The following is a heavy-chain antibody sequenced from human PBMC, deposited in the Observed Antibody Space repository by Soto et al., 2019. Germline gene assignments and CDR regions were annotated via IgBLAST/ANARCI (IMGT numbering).Heavy chain of an antibody. Sequence: SQTLSLTCAITGDSVSSSSAGWSWVRQSPSRGLEWLGRTYYRSKWYCEYAVSVRGRITINPDTSKNQYSLQLNSVTPEDTAVYFCARGEQYSGRIFDYWGQGTLVTVSS. J-gene: IGHJ4*01. D-gene: IGHD1-26*01. CDR2: TYYRSKWYC. CDR1: GDSVSSSSAG. V-gene: IGHV6-1*01. CDR3: ARGEQYSGRIFDY.